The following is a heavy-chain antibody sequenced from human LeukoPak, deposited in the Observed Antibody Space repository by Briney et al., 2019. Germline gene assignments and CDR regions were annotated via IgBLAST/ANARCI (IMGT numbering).Heavy chain of an antibody. CDR1: GGSFSGYY. CDR3: ARGGAYCGGHCYLDFDS. Sequence: SETLSLTCAVYGGSFSGYYWSWIRQPPGKGLEWIGDINHSGSTNYNTSLKGGGTISVDTSKHQFSLKLSSVTAADTAVFYCARGGAYCGGHCYLDFDSWGQGTLVTVSS. CDR2: INHSGST. V-gene: IGHV4-34*01. J-gene: IGHJ4*02. D-gene: IGHD2-21*02.